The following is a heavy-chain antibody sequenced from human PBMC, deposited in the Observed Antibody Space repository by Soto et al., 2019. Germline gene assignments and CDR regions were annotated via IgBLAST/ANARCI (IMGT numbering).Heavy chain of an antibody. CDR2: ISAYNGNT. Sequence: ASVKISCKASGYTFTSYGISWVRQAPGQGLEWMGWISAYNGNTNYAQKLQGRVTMTTDTSTSTAYMELRSLRSDDTAVYYCARDISHIVVVTAITDAFDIWGKGTMVTVSS. V-gene: IGHV1-18*01. J-gene: IGHJ3*02. CDR3: ARDISHIVVVTAITDAFDI. CDR1: GYTFTSYG. D-gene: IGHD2-21*02.